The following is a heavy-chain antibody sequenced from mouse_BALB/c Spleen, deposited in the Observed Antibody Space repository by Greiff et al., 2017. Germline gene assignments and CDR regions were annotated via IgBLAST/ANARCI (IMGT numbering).Heavy chain of an antibody. CDR2: IRSKSNNYAT. CDR3: VRYYDYDGYAMDY. Sequence: EVKLVESGGGLVQPKGSLKLSCAASGFTFNTYAMNWVRQAPGKGLEWVARIRSKSNNYATYYADSVKDRFTISRDDSQSMLYLQMNNLKTEDTAMYYCVRYYDYDGYAMDYWGQGTSVTVSS. J-gene: IGHJ4*01. V-gene: IGHV10-1*02. CDR1: GFTFNTYA. D-gene: IGHD2-4*01.